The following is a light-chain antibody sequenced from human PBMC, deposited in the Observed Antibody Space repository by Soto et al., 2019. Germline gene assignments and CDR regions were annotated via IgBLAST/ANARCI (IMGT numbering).Light chain of an antibody. J-gene: IGLJ3*02. Sequence: QSVLTQPASVSGSPGQSITISCTGTSNDVGGYNYVSWYQHHPGKAPQLIIYEVSNRPSGVSHRFSGSKSGDTASLTISGLQAEDGADYYCSSYTAFSTWVFGGGTKLTVL. CDR2: EVS. CDR1: SNDVGGYNY. CDR3: SSYTAFSTWV. V-gene: IGLV2-14*01.